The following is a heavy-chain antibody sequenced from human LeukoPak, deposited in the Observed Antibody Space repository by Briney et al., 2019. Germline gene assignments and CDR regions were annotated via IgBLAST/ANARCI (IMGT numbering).Heavy chain of an antibody. Sequence: QPGGSLRLSCAASGFPFSSYDMHWVRQPTGKALEWVSTIGTIGDTIYLGSVKGRFTISRDDANNLLYLQMDSLRAGDTAVYYCASVRAHCGGDCHPDYWGQGTLVTVSS. CDR1: GFPFSSYD. V-gene: IGHV3-13*01. D-gene: IGHD2-21*02. J-gene: IGHJ4*02. CDR3: ASVRAHCGGDCHPDY. CDR2: IGTIGDT.